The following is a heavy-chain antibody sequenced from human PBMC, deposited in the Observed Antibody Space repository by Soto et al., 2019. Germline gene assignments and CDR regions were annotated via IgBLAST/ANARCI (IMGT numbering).Heavy chain of an antibody. CDR1: GFTFSSYA. V-gene: IGHV3-30-3*01. D-gene: IGHD3-3*01. CDR3: AKDLNRILEWLLLSGFDY. CDR2: ISYDGSNK. J-gene: IGHJ4*02. Sequence: PGGSLRLSCAASGFTFSSYAMHWVRQAPGKGLEWVAVISYDGSNKYYADSVKGRFTISRDNSKNTLYLQMNSLRAEDTAVYYCAKDLNRILEWLLLSGFDYWGQGTLVTVSS.